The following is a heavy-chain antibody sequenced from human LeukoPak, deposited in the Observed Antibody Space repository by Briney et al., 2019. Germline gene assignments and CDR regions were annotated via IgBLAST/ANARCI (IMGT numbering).Heavy chain of an antibody. J-gene: IGHJ3*02. D-gene: IGHD3-22*01. V-gene: IGHV4-59*08. CDR3: ARLTLRKDKNYYDSSGSRLIAFDI. CDR1: GGSISSYY. Sequence: PSETLSLTCTVSGGSISSYYWSWIRQPPGKGLEWIGYIYYSGSTNYNPSLKSRVTISVDTSKNQFSLKLSSVTAADKAVYYCARLTLRKDKNYYDSSGSRLIAFDIWGQGTMVTVSS. CDR2: IYYSGST.